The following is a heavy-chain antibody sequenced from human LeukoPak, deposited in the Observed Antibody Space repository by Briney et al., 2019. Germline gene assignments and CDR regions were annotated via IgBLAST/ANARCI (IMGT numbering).Heavy chain of an antibody. V-gene: IGHV3-43D*04. D-gene: IGHD2-8*02. CDR3: AKDTSHGGYDTAGTLGY. CDR1: GCTFDDYA. J-gene: IGHJ4*02. Sequence: GSLRRSSGASGCTFDDYAMHWLGQAAAKGLQLVSLISWDGGSTYYADSVKGRFTISRNNSKNSLYLQMNSLRAEDTALYYCAKDTSHGGYDTAGTLGYWGQGTLVTVSS. CDR2: ISWDGGST.